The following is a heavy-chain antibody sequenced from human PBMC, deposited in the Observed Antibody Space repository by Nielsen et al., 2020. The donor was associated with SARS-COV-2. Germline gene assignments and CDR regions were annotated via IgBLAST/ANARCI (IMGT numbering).Heavy chain of an antibody. D-gene: IGHD3-10*01. CDR1: GFTFNIYA. CDR3: AKDDVVRGDAYDI. V-gene: IGHV3-23*01. CDR2: ASASGAST. Sequence: GESLKISCAASGFTFNIYAMAWVRRAPGRGLEWVSGASASGASTYYADSVKGRFSISRDNSRNTLYLQMNSLRVEDTAIYFCAKDDVVRGDAYDIWGQGTVVTVPS. J-gene: IGHJ3*02.